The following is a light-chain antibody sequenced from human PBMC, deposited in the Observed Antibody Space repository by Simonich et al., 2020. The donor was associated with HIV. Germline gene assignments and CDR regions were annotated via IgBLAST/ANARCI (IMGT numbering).Light chain of an antibody. CDR2: WAS. CDR1: KSVLYRSNTKNY. Sequence: DIVMTQSPDSLTVSLGERATINCKSSKSVLYRSNTKNYLAWYHQKPGQRPKLLIYWASTRESGVPDRFSGSGSGTDFTLTISSLQAEDVAVYYCQQYYSAPLTFGQGTKVEIK. CDR3: QQYYSAPLT. J-gene: IGKJ1*01. V-gene: IGKV4-1*01.